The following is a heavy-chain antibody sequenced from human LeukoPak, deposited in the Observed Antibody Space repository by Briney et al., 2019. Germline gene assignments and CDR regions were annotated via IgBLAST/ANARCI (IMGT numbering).Heavy chain of an antibody. CDR2: IRYDGSNK. V-gene: IGHV3-30*02. CDR1: GFTFSSYG. D-gene: IGHD5-12*01. Sequence: WGSLRLSSAASGFTFSSYGMHWVRQAPGKGLEWVAFIRYDGSNKYYADSVKGRFTISRDNSKNTLYLQMNSLRAEDTAVYYCARDPYSGNYGNYYYYYMDVWGKGTTVTISS. CDR3: ARDPYSGNYGNYYYYYMDV. J-gene: IGHJ6*03.